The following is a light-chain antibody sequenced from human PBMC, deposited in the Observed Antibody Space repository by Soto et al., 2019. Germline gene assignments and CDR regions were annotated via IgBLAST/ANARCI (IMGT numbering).Light chain of an antibody. V-gene: IGKV3-20*01. J-gene: IGKJ1*01. CDR1: QSVSTSS. CDR3: QQYGSSPRT. CDR2: GAS. Sequence: IVMTQSPATLSVSPWEREKLCCRASQSVSTSSLAWYQQKGGQAPRLLIHGASSRATGIPDRFSGSGSGTDFTLTISRLEPEDFAVYYCQQYGSSPRTFGQGTKVDIK.